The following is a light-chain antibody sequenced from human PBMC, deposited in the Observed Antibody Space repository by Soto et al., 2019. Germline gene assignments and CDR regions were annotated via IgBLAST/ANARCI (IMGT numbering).Light chain of an antibody. J-gene: IGLJ2*01. CDR1: SSNIGSNP. CDR3: AAWDDNLFGPV. V-gene: IGLV1-44*01. Sequence: QSVLAQPPSASGTPGQRVAISCSGTSSNIGSNPVNWFQQLPGTAPKLLIYGSNQRPSGVPDQFSGSKSGTSASLAISGLQSEYEADYYCAAWDDNLFGPVFGGGTKLTVL. CDR2: GSN.